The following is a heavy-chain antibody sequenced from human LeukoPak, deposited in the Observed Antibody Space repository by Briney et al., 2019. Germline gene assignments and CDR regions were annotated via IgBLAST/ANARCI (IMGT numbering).Heavy chain of an antibody. CDR1: GGSFSNYY. V-gene: IGHV4-34*01. CDR3: ARIEVGATGAWATYGMDV. D-gene: IGHD1-26*01. CDR2: INHSGST. Sequence: SETLSLTCAVYGGSFSNYYWSWILQPPGKGLEWIGEINHSGSTNYNPSLKSRVTISVDTSKNQFSLKLSSVTAADTAVYYCARIEVGATGAWATYGMDVWGQGTTVTVSS. J-gene: IGHJ6*02.